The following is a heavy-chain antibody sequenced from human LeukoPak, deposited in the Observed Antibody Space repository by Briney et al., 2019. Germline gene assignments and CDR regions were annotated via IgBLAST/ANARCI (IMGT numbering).Heavy chain of an antibody. CDR3: ARQSGYDRWFDP. CDR2: SIPIFNRT. V-gene: IGHV1-69*01. J-gene: IGHJ5*02. Sequence: SVKVSCKASGGTFSTYGITWVRQAPGQGLEWMGGSIPIFNRTNNAENFQGRVTITADESTSTAYMELSSLRSEDTAVYYCARQSGYDRWFDPWGQGILVIVSS. D-gene: IGHD5-12*01. CDR1: GGTFSTYG.